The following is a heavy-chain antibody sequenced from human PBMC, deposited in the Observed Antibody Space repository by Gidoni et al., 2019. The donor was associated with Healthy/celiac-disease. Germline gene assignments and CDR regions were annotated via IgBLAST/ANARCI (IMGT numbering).Heavy chain of an antibody. CDR3: ARGRNYYDSRGYYYYGMDV. J-gene: IGHJ6*02. CDR2: IIPIFGTA. D-gene: IGHD3-22*01. V-gene: IGHV1-69*01. CDR1: GGTFSSYA. Sequence: QVQLVQSGAEVKKPGSSVKVSCKASGGTFSSYAISWVRQAPGQGLEWMGGIIPIFGTANYAQKFQGRVTITADESTSTAYMELSSLRSEDTAVYYCARGRNYYDSRGYYYYGMDVWGQGTTVTVSS.